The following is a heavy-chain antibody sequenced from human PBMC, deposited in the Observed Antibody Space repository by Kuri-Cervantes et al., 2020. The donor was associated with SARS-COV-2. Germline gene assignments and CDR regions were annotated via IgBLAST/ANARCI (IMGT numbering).Heavy chain of an antibody. CDR2: INHSGST. CDR1: GGSFSGYS. J-gene: IGHJ6*02. Sequence: SETLSLTCAVYGGSFSGYSWSWIRQPPGKGLEWIGEINHSGSTNYNPSLKSRVTISVDTSKNQFSLKLSSVTAADTAVYYCARERQYCSSTSCLLGYYGMDVWGQGTTVTVSS. CDR3: ARERQYCSSTSCLLGYYGMDV. V-gene: IGHV4-34*01. D-gene: IGHD2-2*01.